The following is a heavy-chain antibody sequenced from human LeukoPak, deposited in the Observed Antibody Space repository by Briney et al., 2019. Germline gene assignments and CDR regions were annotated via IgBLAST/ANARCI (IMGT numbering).Heavy chain of an antibody. Sequence: PSETLSLTCAVSGGSINNTAYYWGWIRQPPGKGLEWIGSIYYSGTTYYTPSLESRATISVDTSKSQFSLKLSSVTAADTAVYYCARLEQQLDFDYWGQGTLVTVSS. J-gene: IGHJ4*02. V-gene: IGHV4-39*01. CDR2: IYYSGTT. CDR3: ARLEQQLDFDY. CDR1: GGSINNTAYY. D-gene: IGHD6-13*01.